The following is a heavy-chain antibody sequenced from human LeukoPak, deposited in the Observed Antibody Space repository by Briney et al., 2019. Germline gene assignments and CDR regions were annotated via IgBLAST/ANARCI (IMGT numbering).Heavy chain of an antibody. Sequence: GESLKISRKGSGYSFNSYWNGLVPQMPGKGLEWMGIIYPGDSDTRYSPSFQGQVTISADKSISTAYLQWSSLKASDTAMYYCARSALGSSGSYYFDYWGQGTLVTVSS. CDR3: ARSALGSSGSYYFDY. CDR2: IYPGDSDT. J-gene: IGHJ4*02. D-gene: IGHD3-22*01. V-gene: IGHV5-51*01. CDR1: GYSFNSYW.